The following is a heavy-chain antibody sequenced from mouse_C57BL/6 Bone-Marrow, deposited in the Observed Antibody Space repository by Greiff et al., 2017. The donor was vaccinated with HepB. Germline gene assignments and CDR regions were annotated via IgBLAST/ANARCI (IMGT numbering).Heavy chain of an antibody. CDR2: IDPSDSDT. CDR1: GYTFTSYW. J-gene: IGHJ4*01. D-gene: IGHD1-1*01. Sequence: QVQLQQPGAELVMPGASVKLSCKASGYTFTSYWMHWVKQRPGQGLEWIGNIDPSDSDTNYNQKFKGKSTLTVDKSSSPAYMQLTSLTSEDSAVYYCAREYYGSSYDYYAMYYGGQGTSVTVTS. V-gene: IGHV1-69*01. CDR3: AREYYGSSYDYYAMYY.